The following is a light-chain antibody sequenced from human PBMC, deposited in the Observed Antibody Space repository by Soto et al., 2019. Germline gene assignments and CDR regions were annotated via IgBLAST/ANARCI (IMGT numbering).Light chain of an antibody. CDR2: GAS. J-gene: IGKJ3*01. CDR1: QRVSSSY. Sequence: IVMTQCPATLSVSPGERATFFCGATQRVSSSYLAWYQQKPGQAPKLLIYGASTRESGVPDRFSGSGSETDFTLTISSLEPEDFAVYYCQQHGSLPLLFGPGTKVDIK. CDR3: QQHGSLPLL. V-gene: IGKV3-20*01.